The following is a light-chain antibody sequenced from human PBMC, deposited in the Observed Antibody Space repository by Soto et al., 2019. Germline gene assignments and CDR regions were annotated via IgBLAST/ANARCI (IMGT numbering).Light chain of an antibody. Sequence: AIRMTQSPSSLSASTGDRVTITCRASQGISSYLAWYQQKPGKAPRLLIYKASTLEIGVPSRFSGSGSGTEFTLTISSLQPDDVAIYYCQQYNDYSWTFGQGTKVDTK. CDR2: KAS. CDR1: QGISSY. V-gene: IGKV1-8*01. CDR3: QQYNDYSWT. J-gene: IGKJ1*01.